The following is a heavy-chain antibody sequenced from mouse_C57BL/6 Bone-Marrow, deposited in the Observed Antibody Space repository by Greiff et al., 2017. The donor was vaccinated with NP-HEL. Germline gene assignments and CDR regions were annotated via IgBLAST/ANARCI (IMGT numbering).Heavy chain of an antibody. CDR1: GYTFTSYG. CDR3: ARRGIEYYGSSLFAY. J-gene: IGHJ3*01. CDR2: IYPRSGNT. Sequence: VQVVESGAELARPGASVKLSCKASGYTFTSYGISWVKQRTGQGLEWIGEIYPRSGNTYYNEKFKGKATLTADKSSSTAYMELRSLTSEDSAVYICARRGIEYYGSSLFAYWGQGTLVTVSA. V-gene: IGHV1-81*01. D-gene: IGHD1-1*01.